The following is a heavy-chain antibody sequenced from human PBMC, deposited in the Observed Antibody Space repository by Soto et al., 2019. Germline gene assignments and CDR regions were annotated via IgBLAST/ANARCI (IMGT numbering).Heavy chain of an antibody. Sequence: EVQLAESGGGLAQPGGSLRLSCAASGFTLSGYAMDWVRQAPGKGLEYVSGISSNGVGKYYANSVKGRFTISRDNSKNKVYLQMGSLRPEDIAVYYCARRSLPDCYYMDVWGKGTTVNVSS. J-gene: IGHJ6*03. V-gene: IGHV3-64*01. CDR2: ISSNGVGK. CDR3: ARRSLPDCYYMDV. CDR1: GFTLSGYA.